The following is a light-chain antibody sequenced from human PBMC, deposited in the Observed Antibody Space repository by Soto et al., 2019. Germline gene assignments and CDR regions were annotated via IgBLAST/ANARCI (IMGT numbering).Light chain of an antibody. CDR1: QSLLHSNGYNY. J-gene: IGKJ2*01. Sequence: DIVMTQSPLSLPVTPGEPASISCRSSQSLLHSNGYNYLDWYLQKPGQSPQLLIYLGSNRASGVPDRFSGSGPGTDFTLKISRVEAEDFGFYYCMQALQTPYTFGQGTKLEIK. CDR2: LGS. V-gene: IGKV2-28*01. CDR3: MQALQTPYT.